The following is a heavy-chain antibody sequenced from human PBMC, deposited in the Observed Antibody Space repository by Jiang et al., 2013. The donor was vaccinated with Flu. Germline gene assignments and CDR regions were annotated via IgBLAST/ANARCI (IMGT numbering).Heavy chain of an antibody. V-gene: IGHV1-69*17. D-gene: IGHD1-20*01. CDR2: IIPILNII. CDR3: ARGSYHWSDRYYYYYYMDV. CDR1: GGTFSSHA. Sequence: VKVSCKASGGTFSSHAISWVRQAPGQGPEWMGGIIPILNIINYAQRFQDRVTITAAKSTSTVYMELSSLTSEDTAMYYCARGSYHWSDRYYYYYYMDVWGQGTTVTVSS. J-gene: IGHJ6*02.